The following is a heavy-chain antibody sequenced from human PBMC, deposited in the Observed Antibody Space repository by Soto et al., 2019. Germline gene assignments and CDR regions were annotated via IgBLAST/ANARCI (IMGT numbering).Heavy chain of an antibody. CDR1: GFTFGSSW. J-gene: IGHJ4*02. CDR3: ATDIVVVVAASASHY. Sequence: GGSLRLSCAACGFTFGSSWMHGVRQAPGKGLEWVSAISGSGGSTYYADSVKGRFTISRDNSKNTLYLQTDSLRAEDTAVYYCATDIVVVVAASASHYWGQGTLVTVSS. CDR2: ISGSGGST. D-gene: IGHD2-15*01. V-gene: IGHV3-23*01.